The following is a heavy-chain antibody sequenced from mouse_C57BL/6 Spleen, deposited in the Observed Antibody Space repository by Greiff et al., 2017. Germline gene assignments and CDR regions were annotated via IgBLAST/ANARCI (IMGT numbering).Heavy chain of an antibody. CDR3: ARSFITTVVATNYYDMDY. CDR2: IYPGDGAP. D-gene: IGHD1-1*01. V-gene: IGHV1-80*01. CDR1: GYAFSSYW. J-gene: IGHJ4*01. Sequence: VQLQQSGAELVKPGASVKISCKASGYAFSSYWMNWVKQRPGKGLEWIGQIYPGDGAPNYNGKFKGKATLTADKSSSTAYMQLSSLTSEDSAVYFCARSFITTVVATNYYDMDYWGQGTSVTVSS.